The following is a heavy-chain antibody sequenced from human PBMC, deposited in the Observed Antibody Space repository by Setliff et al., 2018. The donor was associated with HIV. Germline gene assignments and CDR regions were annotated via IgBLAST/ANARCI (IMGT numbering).Heavy chain of an antibody. CDR1: GVSISNYY. D-gene: IGHD2-15*01. V-gene: IGHV4-59*01. J-gene: IGHJ1*01. CDR2: MYYSGNT. Sequence: LSLTCTVSGVSISNYYWSWIRQPPGKGLEWIGYMYYSGNTNYNPSLKSRVTISVDTSKNQFSLKLSSVTAADTAVYYCARGPLGYCSGGSCYSVDFQHWGQGTLVTVSS. CDR3: ARGPLGYCSGGSCYSVDFQH.